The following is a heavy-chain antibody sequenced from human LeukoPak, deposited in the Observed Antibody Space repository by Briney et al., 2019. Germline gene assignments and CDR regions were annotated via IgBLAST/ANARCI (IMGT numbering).Heavy chain of an antibody. J-gene: IGHJ5*02. CDR1: GYSFTSYW. V-gene: IGHV5-51*01. CDR2: IYPADSDT. D-gene: IGHD3-16*01. Sequence: GESLKISRQGSGYSFTSYWIGWVRQMPGKGLEWMGIIYPADSDTRYSPSFQGQVTISADKSIATADLQWSTLKAADTAIYHCSRRGGNWFDPWGQGTLVTVSS. CDR3: SRRGGNWFDP.